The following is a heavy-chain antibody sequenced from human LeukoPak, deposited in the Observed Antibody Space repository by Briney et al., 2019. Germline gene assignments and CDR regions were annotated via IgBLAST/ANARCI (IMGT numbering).Heavy chain of an antibody. CDR2: ISSSDSTI. D-gene: IGHD2-21*02. CDR1: GFTFSNYG. Sequence: PGGSLRLSCAASGFTFSNYGINWVRQAPGKGLEWVSDISSSDSTIYYTDSVKGRFTISRDNAKSSLYLQMNSLRAEDTAVYYCVRASHIVVVTGIPQGYYYYMDVWGKGTTVTVSS. V-gene: IGHV3-48*04. CDR3: VRASHIVVVTGIPQGYYYYMDV. J-gene: IGHJ6*03.